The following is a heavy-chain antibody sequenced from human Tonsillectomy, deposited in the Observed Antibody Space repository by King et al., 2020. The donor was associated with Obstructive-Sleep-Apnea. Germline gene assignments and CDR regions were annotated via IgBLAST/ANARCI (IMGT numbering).Heavy chain of an antibody. J-gene: IGHJ4*02. D-gene: IGHD2-15*01. Sequence: VQLVESGGGVVQPGRSLRFSCAASGFTFSSYGMHWVRQAPGKGLEWGAFIRDDGSNKYYADSVKGRFTISRDNSKNTLYLQMNSLRAEDTAVYYCAKDRGYCSGGSCPSFDYWGQGTLVTVSS. CDR2: IRDDGSNK. CDR3: AKDRGYCSGGSCPSFDY. V-gene: IGHV3-30*02. CDR1: GFTFSSYG.